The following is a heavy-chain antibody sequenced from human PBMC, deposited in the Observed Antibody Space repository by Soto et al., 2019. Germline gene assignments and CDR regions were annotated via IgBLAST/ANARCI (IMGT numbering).Heavy chain of an antibody. J-gene: IGHJ6*02. V-gene: IGHV4-4*02. Sequence: QVQLQESGPGLVKPSGTLSLTCAVSGGSISSSNWWSWVRQPPGKGLEWIGAIYHSGSTNYNPSLKSRVTLSVDNSKIQFSLKLSSVTAADTAVYYCARDRQLVRYYGMDVWGQGTTVTVSS. D-gene: IGHD6-6*01. CDR1: GGSISSSNW. CDR2: IYHSGST. CDR3: ARDRQLVRYYGMDV.